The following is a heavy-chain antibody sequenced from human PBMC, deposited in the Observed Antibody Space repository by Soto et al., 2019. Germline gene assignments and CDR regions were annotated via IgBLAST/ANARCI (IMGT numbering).Heavy chain of an antibody. D-gene: IGHD2-15*01. CDR3: AREGRYCGGGSCYRIYTFDY. J-gene: IGHJ4*02. CDR1: GASISSGDVY. V-gene: IGHV4-31*03. Sequence: QVQLQESGPGLVKPSQTLSLTCTVSGASISSGDVYWSWIRQLPGKGLEWIGNIHFSGSTSYNSSLASRLTISVDTSKNQFSLNLNSVTAADTAVYYCAREGRYCGGGSCYRIYTFDYWGQGTLVTVSS. CDR2: IHFSGST.